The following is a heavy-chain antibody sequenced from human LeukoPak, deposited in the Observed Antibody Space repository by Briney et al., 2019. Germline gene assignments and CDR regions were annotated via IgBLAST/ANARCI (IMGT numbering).Heavy chain of an antibody. CDR3: ATTTVVISLFDY. CDR1: GFTFSSYA. CDR2: ISGSGGST. V-gene: IGHV3-23*01. J-gene: IGHJ4*02. D-gene: IGHD4-23*01. Sequence: QAGGSLRLSCAASGFTFSSYAMSWVRQAPGKGLEWVSAISGSGGSTYYADSVKGRFTISRDNSKNTLYLQMNSLRAEDTAVYYCATTTVVISLFDYWGQGTLVTVSS.